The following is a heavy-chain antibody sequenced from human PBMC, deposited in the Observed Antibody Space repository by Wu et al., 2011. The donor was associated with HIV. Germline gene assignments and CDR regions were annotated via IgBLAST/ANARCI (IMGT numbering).Heavy chain of an antibody. V-gene: IGHV1-18*01. CDR3: ARDRPYSGYDSGFDPFDY. D-gene: IGHD5-12*01. CDR2: ISAENGDT. CDR1: GYSFLSYG. J-gene: IGHJ4*02. Sequence: QVQVVQSGAEVKKPGVSVKVSCKVSGYSFLSYGVGWVRQAPGQGLEWMGWISAENGDTNYAEKFQGRVTMTTDTPTSTAYMELGSLRSDDTAVYYCARDRPYSGYDSGFDPFDYWGQGTLVTVLL.